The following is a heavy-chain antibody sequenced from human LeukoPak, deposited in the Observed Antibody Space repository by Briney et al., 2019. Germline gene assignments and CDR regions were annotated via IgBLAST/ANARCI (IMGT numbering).Heavy chain of an antibody. J-gene: IGHJ4*02. D-gene: IGHD6-13*01. Sequence: SETLSLTCAVYGGSFSGYYWSWIRQPPGKGLEWIGEINRRGSTNYNPSLKRRVTISVDTSKDQVSLKLSSVTAADTAVYYCARGRMGAAAGHWGQGTLVTVSS. CDR3: ARGRMGAAAGH. CDR1: GGSFSGYY. CDR2: INRRGST. V-gene: IGHV4-34*01.